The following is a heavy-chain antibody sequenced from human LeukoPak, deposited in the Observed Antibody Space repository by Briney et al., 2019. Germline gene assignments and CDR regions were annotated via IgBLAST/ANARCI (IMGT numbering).Heavy chain of an antibody. CDR2: IIPIFGTA. D-gene: IGHD3-22*01. CDR3: ARYRYYYDSSGSDNWFDP. CDR1: GYTFTNYA. V-gene: IGHV1-69*13. J-gene: IGHJ5*02. Sequence: GASVKVSCKASGYTFTNYAISWVRQAPGQGLEWMGGIIPIFGTANYAQKFQGRVTITADESTSTAYMELSSLRSEDTAVYYCARYRYYYDSSGSDNWFDPWGQGTLVTVSS.